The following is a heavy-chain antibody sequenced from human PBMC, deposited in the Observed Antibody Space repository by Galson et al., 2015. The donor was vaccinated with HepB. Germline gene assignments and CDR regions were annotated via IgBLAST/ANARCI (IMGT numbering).Heavy chain of an antibody. CDR2: ISAYNGNT. V-gene: IGHV1-18*01. CDR1: GYTFTSYG. J-gene: IGHJ4*02. Sequence: SVKVSCKASGYTFTSYGISWVRQAPGQGLEWMGWISAYNGNTNYAQKLQGRVTMTTDTSTSTAYMELRSLRSDDTAVYYCARGVGYCTNGVCYTRYFDYWGQGTLVTVSS. CDR3: ARGVGYCTNGVCYTRYFDY. D-gene: IGHD2-8*01.